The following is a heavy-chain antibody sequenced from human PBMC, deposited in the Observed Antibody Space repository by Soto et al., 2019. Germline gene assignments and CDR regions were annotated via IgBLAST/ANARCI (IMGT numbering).Heavy chain of an antibody. J-gene: IGHJ3*02. D-gene: IGHD5-12*01. Sequence: GESLKISCKGSGYSFTSYWIGWVRQMPGKGLEWMGIIYPGDSDTRYSPSFQGQVTISADKSISTAYLQWSSLKASDTAMYYCARQSRGRWLQLRDAFDIWGQGTIVTVSS. V-gene: IGHV5-51*01. CDR3: ARQSRGRWLQLRDAFDI. CDR1: GYSFTSYW. CDR2: IYPGDSDT.